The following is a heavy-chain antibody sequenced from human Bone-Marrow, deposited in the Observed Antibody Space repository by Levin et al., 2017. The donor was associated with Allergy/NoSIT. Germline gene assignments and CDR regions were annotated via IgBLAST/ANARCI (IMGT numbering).Heavy chain of an antibody. CDR1: GFTFSSYS. D-gene: IGHD4-23*01. CDR3: ARGMTWVVAPEVRPTIGSHFDY. CDR2: ISSSSSYI. J-gene: IGHJ4*02. V-gene: IGHV3-21*01. Sequence: AGESLKISCAASGFTFSSYSMNWVRQAPGKGLEWVSSISSSSSYIYYADSVKGRFTISRDNAKNSLYLQMNSLRAEDTAVYYCARGMTWVVAPEVRPTIGSHFDYWGQGTLVTVSS.